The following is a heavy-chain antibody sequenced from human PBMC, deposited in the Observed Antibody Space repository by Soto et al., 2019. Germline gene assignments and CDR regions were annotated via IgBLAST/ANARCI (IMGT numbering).Heavy chain of an antibody. D-gene: IGHD3-22*01. J-gene: IGHJ4*02. CDR3: ARQSYDSSDYFDY. CDR1: GHSIPSSTYY. Sequence: SETLSLTCTVSGHSIPSSTYYWGWIRQPPGKGLEWIGSIYYSGSTYYNPSLNSRVTISVDTSRIHFSLKLISVTAADTAVYYCARQSYDSSDYFDYWGQGTLVTVS. CDR2: IYYSGST. V-gene: IGHV4-39*01.